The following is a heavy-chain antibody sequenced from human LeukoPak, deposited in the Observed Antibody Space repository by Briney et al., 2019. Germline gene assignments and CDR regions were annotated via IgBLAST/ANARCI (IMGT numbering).Heavy chain of an antibody. CDR3: ASSGSYRFDY. V-gene: IGHV3-48*02. Sequence: GGSLRLSCPASGFTFSSYSMNWVRQAPGEGLEWVSHITASGTAMFYADSVKGRFTISRDNAKNSLYLQMNSLRDEDTAVYYCASSGSYRFDYWGQGTLVTVSS. CDR1: GFTFSSYS. J-gene: IGHJ4*02. D-gene: IGHD1-26*01. CDR2: ITASGTAM.